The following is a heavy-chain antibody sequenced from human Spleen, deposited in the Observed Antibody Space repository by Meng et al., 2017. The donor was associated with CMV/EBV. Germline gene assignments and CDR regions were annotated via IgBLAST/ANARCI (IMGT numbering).Heavy chain of an antibody. V-gene: IGHV3-30*04. D-gene: IGHD2-15*01. CDR2: TSYDGTNK. CDR1: GFTFSSYE. Sequence: GESLKISCAASGFTFSSYEMNWVHQAPGRGLEWVALTSYDGTNKYYADSVKGRFTVSRDNSRNKIYLQMNSLRVEDMAVYYCARDPDGRFVVMTGATGGWFNPWGQGTRVTVSS. CDR3: ARDPDGRFVVMTGATGGWFNP. J-gene: IGHJ5*02.